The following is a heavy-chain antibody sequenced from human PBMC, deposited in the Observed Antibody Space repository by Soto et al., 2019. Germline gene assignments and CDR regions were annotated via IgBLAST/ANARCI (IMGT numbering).Heavy chain of an antibody. CDR3: ATEREGGWLVISHDVDY. D-gene: IGHD6-19*01. Sequence: QVQLVESGGGVVQPGRSLRLSCAASGFTVSSYAMHWVRQAPGKGLEWVAVISNDGSNKYYADSVKGRFTISSDNSKNTLDLQMTSLRAEDTAVYYCATEREGGWLVISHDVDYWGQGTLVTVSS. J-gene: IGHJ4*02. V-gene: IGHV3-30-3*02. CDR2: ISNDGSNK. CDR1: GFTVSSYA.